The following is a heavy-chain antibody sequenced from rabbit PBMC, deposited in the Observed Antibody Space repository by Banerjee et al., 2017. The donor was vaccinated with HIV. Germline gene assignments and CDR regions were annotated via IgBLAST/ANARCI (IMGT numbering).Heavy chain of an antibody. D-gene: IGHD1-1*01. CDR2: IDPVFGIT. CDR3: ARNYVNAFDP. V-gene: IGHV1S7*01. CDR1: GFTLSSYY. J-gene: IGHJ2*01. Sequence: QLEESAGGLVQPGGSLKLSCKASGFTLSSYYMNWVRQAPGKGLEWIGYIDPVFGITYYANWVNGRFSISRENAQNTVFLQMTSLTAADTATYFCARNYVNAFDPRGPGTLVTVS.